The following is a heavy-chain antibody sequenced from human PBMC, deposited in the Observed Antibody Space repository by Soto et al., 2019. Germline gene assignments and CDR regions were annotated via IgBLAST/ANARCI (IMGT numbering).Heavy chain of an antibody. J-gene: IGHJ4*02. CDR2: IIPILGIA. D-gene: IGHD2-15*01. Sequence: QVQLVQSGAEVKKPGSSVKVSCKASGGTFSSYTISWVRQAPGQGLEWMGRIIPILGIANYAQKFQGRVTITADKSTTKAYMERSSLRSEDTAVYYCARLDCSGGSGYSDYWGQGPLVTVSS. V-gene: IGHV1-69*02. CDR3: ARLDCSGGSGYSDY. CDR1: GGTFSSYT.